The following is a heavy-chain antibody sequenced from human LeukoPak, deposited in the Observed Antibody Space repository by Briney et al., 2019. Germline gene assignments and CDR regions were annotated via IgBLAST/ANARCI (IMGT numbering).Heavy chain of an antibody. CDR1: GFTFSSYA. V-gene: IGHV3-30-3*01. CDR2: MSYDGSNK. J-gene: IGHJ5*02. D-gene: IGHD6-25*01. Sequence: GGSLRLSCAASGFTFSSYAMHWVRQAPGKGLEWVAVMSYDGSNKYYADSVKGRFTISRDNSKNTLYLQMNSLRAEDTAVYYCARERGQAAENWFDPWGQGTLVTVSS. CDR3: ARERGQAAENWFDP.